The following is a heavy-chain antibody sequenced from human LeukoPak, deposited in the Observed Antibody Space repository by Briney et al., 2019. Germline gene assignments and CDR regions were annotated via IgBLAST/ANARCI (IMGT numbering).Heavy chain of an antibody. CDR3: TTEGIGGGAFNI. Sequence: PGGSLRLSCAASGFTFSSYAMSWVRQAPGKGLEWVSAISGSGGSTYYADSVKGRFTISRDNSKNTLYLQMNSLKTEDTAVYYCTTEGIGGGAFNIWGQGTMVTVSS. J-gene: IGHJ3*02. CDR1: GFTFSSYA. V-gene: IGHV3-23*01. CDR2: ISGSGGST. D-gene: IGHD3-16*01.